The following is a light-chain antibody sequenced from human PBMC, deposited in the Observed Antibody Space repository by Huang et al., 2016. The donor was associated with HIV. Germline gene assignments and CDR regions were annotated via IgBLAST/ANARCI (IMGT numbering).Light chain of an antibody. CDR1: QSVKRN. J-gene: IGKJ5*01. V-gene: IGKV3-15*01. CDR3: QQYNNWPIT. CDR2: GAS. Sequence: EIVMTQSPATLSVSPGERATLSCRASQSVKRNLAWFQQKAGQGPRLLIYGASTRATDIPARFSGSGSWTEFTLTISSLQSEDFTVYYCQQYNNWPITFGQGTRLEIK.